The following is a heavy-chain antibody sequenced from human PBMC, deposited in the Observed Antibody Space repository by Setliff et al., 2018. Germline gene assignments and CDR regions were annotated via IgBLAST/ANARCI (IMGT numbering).Heavy chain of an antibody. Sequence: ASVKVSCKASGYTFNSLGITWVRQAPGQGLEWMGWISCYDGNTRYARKIQGRATMTTDTSTTTAYMELRSLTSDDTAVYYCARGPPDFVVVPAAAKFDYWGQGTPVTVSS. V-gene: IGHV1-18*01. J-gene: IGHJ4*02. CDR3: ARGPPDFVVVPAAAKFDY. CDR1: GYTFNSLG. CDR2: ISCYDGNT. D-gene: IGHD2-2*01.